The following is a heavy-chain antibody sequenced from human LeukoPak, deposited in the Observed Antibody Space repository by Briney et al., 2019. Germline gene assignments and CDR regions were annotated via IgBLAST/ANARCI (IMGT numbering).Heavy chain of an antibody. V-gene: IGHV4-34*01. J-gene: IGHJ4*02. Sequence: SETLSLTCAVYGGSFSGYYWSWIRQPPGKGLEWIGEINHSGSTNYNPSLKSRVTISVDTSKNQFSLKLSSVTAADTAVYYCARVGKGYCSSTSCRAYFDYWGQGTLVTVSS. CDR2: INHSGST. CDR3: ARVGKGYCSSTSCRAYFDY. CDR1: GGSFSGYY. D-gene: IGHD2-2*01.